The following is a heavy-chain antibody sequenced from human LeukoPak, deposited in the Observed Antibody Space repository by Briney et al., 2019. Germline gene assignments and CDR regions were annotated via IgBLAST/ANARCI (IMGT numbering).Heavy chain of an antibody. V-gene: IGHV4-34*01. CDR3: ARGRGWFGGLTLGY. J-gene: IGHJ4*02. Sequence: SETLSLTCAVYGGSFSGYYWSWIRQPPGKGLEWIGEINHSGSTNYNPSLNSRVTISVDTSKNQFSLKLSSVTAADTAVYYCARGRGWFGGLTLGYWGQGTLVTVSS. CDR2: INHSGST. CDR1: GGSFSGYY. D-gene: IGHD3-10*01.